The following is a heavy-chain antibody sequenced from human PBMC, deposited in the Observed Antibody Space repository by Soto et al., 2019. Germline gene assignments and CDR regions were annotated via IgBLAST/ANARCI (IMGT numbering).Heavy chain of an antibody. Sequence: SVEVSCRASGYTFIGYYIHWVRQAPVQGLEWMGWINPNSGGTNYAQRFQGWVTMTRDRSISTAYMELRRLKSDDTAVYYCARVGGGLASLGYYGMDVWGQGTKVTVYS. J-gene: IGHJ6*02. D-gene: IGHD3-10*01. V-gene: IGHV1-2*04. CDR1: GYTFIGYY. CDR2: INPNSGGT. CDR3: ARVGGGLASLGYYGMDV.